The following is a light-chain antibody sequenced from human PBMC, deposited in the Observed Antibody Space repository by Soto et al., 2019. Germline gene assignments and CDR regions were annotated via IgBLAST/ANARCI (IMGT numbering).Light chain of an antibody. CDR3: SSYTTSSGYV. CDR2: QAS. Sequence: QSVLTQPASVSGSPGQSITISCSGTNRDIGGYDYVSWYQQKPGKAPKLMVYQASHRPTGVSDRFSASKSGNTASLTISGLQAEDEADYYCSSYTTSSGYVFGTGTKVTVL. CDR1: NRDIGGYDY. J-gene: IGLJ1*01. V-gene: IGLV2-14*01.